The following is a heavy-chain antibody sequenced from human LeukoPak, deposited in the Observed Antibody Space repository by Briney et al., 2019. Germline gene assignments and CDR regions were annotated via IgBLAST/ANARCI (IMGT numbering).Heavy chain of an antibody. V-gene: IGHV4-34*01. Sequence: PSETLSLTCAVYGGSFSGYYWSWIRQTPGKGLEWIGEINHSGSTNYNPSLKSRVTISVDTSKNQFSLKLSSVTAADTAVYYCASEDLAGGGRYFDYWGQGTLVTVSS. J-gene: IGHJ4*02. D-gene: IGHD3-16*01. CDR1: GGSFSGYY. CDR2: INHSGST. CDR3: ASEDLAGGGRYFDY.